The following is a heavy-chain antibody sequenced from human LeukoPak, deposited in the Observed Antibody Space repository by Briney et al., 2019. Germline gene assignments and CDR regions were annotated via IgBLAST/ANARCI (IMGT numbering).Heavy chain of an antibody. CDR2: ISGSGGST. D-gene: IGHD3-16*01. J-gene: IGHJ4*02. CDR1: GFTFSSYW. Sequence: PGGSLRLSCAASGFTFSSYWMSWVRQAPGKGLEWVSAISGSGGSTYYADSVKGRFTISRDNSKNTLYLQMNSLRAEDTAVYYCAKALRSWGKYYFDYWGQGTLVTVSS. V-gene: IGHV3-23*01. CDR3: AKALRSWGKYYFDY.